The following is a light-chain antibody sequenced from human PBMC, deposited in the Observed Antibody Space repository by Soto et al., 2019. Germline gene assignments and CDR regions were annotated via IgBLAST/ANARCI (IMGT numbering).Light chain of an antibody. J-gene: IGKJ1*01. CDR1: QRVSNNY. CDR2: GAY. Sequence: EIVVTQSPGTLSLSPGERATLSCTASQRVSNNYVAWYQQIPDQAPRLLIKGAYTGVIGIPDRFSGSGSGTDFTHTITRLEHEDFAVYYCQQYCTSPWTFGQGTKVELK. CDR3: QQYCTSPWT. V-gene: IGKV3-20*01.